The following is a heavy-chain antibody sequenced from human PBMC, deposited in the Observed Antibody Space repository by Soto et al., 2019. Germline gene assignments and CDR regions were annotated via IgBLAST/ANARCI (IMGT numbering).Heavy chain of an antibody. Sequence: PSQTRSLTCAVSGGSISSGGYSWGWIRQPPGKGLEWIGYIYHSGTTNYNPSLKSRVTISVDGTKNQISLKPSSVSAADTAVYYCARVLAAALSWGQGTLVTVSS. D-gene: IGHD6-13*01. CDR2: IYHSGTT. CDR1: GGSISSGGYS. CDR3: ARVLAAALS. J-gene: IGHJ5*02. V-gene: IGHV4-30-2*01.